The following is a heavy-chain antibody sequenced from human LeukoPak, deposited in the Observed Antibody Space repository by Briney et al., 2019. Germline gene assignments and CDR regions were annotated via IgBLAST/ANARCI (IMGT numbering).Heavy chain of an antibody. J-gene: IGHJ3*02. Sequence: ASVKVSCKVSGYTLTELSMHWVRQAPGKGLEWMGGFDPEDGETIYAQKFQGRVTMTEDTSTDTAYMELRSLRSEDTAVYYCATDRTTVTTVAAFDIWGQGTMVTVSS. CDR2: FDPEDGET. CDR3: ATDRTTVTTVAAFDI. D-gene: IGHD4-17*01. V-gene: IGHV1-24*01. CDR1: GYTLTELS.